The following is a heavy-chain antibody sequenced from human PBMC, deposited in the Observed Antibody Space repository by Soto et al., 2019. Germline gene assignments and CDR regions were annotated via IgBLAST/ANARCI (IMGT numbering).Heavy chain of an antibody. CDR3: ARGVRGHYGKDV. CDR2: INGDGTTT. CDR1: GFTFNNYW. J-gene: IGHJ6*02. D-gene: IGHD3-10*01. Sequence: EVQLVESGGGLVQPGGSLRLSCAASGFTFNNYWIHWVRQAPGKGPMWVSRINGDGTTTNYADSVKGRFAISRDNAKNTAYLQMNSLRAADTALYYCARGVRGHYGKDVWGQGTTVTVSS. V-gene: IGHV3-74*01.